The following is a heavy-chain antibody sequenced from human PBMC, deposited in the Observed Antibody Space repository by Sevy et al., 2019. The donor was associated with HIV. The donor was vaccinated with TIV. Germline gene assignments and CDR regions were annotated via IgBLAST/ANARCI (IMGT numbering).Heavy chain of an antibody. CDR3: ARMSSRYCSSTSCSMGYYYYGMDV. V-gene: IGHV1-18*01. D-gene: IGHD2-2*01. J-gene: IGHJ6*02. CDR1: GYTFTSYG. Sequence: ASVKVPCKASGYTFTSYGISWVRQAPGQGLEWMGWISAYNGNTNYAQKLQGRVTMTTDTSTSTAYMELRSLRSDDTAVYYCARMSSRYCSSTSCSMGYYYYGMDVWGQGTTVTVSS. CDR2: ISAYNGNT.